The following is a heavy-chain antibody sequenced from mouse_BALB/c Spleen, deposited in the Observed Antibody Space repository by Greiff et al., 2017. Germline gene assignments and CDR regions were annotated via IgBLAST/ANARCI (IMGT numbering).Heavy chain of an antibody. Sequence: EVQLQESGGGLVKPGGSLKLSCAASGFTFSSYAMSWVRQTPEKRLEWVASISSGGSTYYPDSVKGRFTISRDNARNILYLQMSSLRSEDTAMYYCARCYYRYEIILDYAMDYWGQGTSVTVSS. V-gene: IGHV5-6-5*01. CDR2: ISSGGST. J-gene: IGHJ4*01. CDR1: GFTFSSYA. CDR3: ARCYYRYEIILDYAMDY. D-gene: IGHD2-14*01.